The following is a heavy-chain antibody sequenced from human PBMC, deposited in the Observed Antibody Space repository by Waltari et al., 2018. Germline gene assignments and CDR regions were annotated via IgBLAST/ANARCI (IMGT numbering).Heavy chain of an antibody. CDR2: VVHSGTT. D-gene: IGHD6-19*01. V-gene: IGHV4-59*01. J-gene: IGHJ4*02. Sequence: QVQLQESGPGLVKPSETLSLTCIVSAGSISSYYWSWIRQPPGKGLEWIGFVVHSGTTNDNPSFQSRVTISVDVSKNQLSLKLAAVTAADTAVYYCARSHSDGWPNQSFEYWGQGSLVTVSS. CDR3: ARSHSDGWPNQSFEY. CDR1: AGSISSYY.